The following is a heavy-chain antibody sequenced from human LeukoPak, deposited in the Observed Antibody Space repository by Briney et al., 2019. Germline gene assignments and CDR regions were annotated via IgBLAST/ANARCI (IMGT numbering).Heavy chain of an antibody. D-gene: IGHD2-21*02. CDR1: GFTFNRCW. Sequence: GGSLRLSCVVSGFTFNRCWMNWVRQAPGRGLEWVAHINPDGRDTYYVDSVKGRFTISRDNAQNSMYLQMNSLRVEDTAVYYCTSWGDTTAEYFQRWGQGTLVTVPS. CDR2: INPDGRDT. J-gene: IGHJ1*01. V-gene: IGHV3-7*01. CDR3: TSWGDTTAEYFQR.